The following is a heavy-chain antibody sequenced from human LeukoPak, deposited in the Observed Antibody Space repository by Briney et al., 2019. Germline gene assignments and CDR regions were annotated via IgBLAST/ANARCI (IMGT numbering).Heavy chain of an antibody. J-gene: IGHJ6*04. V-gene: IGHV1-69*01. CDR1: GGTFSSYA. D-gene: IGHD3-10*01. CDR2: IIPIFGTA. CDR3: ARERKGSGSYRYGMDV. Sequence: SVKLSCKASGGTFSSYAISWVRQAPGQGREWMGGIIPIFGTANYAQKYQGRVTITADESTSTAYMELSSLRSEDTAVYYCARERKGSGSYRYGMDVWGKGTTVTVSS.